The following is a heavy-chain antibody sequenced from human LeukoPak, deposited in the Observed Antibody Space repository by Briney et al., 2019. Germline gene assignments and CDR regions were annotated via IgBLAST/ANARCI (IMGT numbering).Heavy chain of an antibody. D-gene: IGHD5-24*01. CDR2: MSSRSGII. J-gene: IGHJ6*02. CDR3: AGGLLEAQGWLQWLGTVYSMDV. V-gene: IGHV3-11*01. CDR1: GFNFSDYY. Sequence: GGSLRLSCVASGFNFSDYYMNWIRQSPGKGLEWISYMSSRSGIIYYADSVKGRFTISRDNARNSLYLQMNSLRIDDTAVYYCAGGLLEAQGWLQWLGTVYSMDVWGQGTPVTVSS.